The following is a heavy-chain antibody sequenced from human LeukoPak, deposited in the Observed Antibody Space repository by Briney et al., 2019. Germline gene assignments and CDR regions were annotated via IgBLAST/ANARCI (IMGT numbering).Heavy chain of an antibody. CDR2: IYPGGSDT. CDR3: ARPYISSYGPGDY. CDR1: GSGFPSYW. D-gene: IGHD5-18*01. V-gene: IGHV5-51*01. Sequence: GESLKISCKGPGSGFPSYWIAWGRRMPGKGRGWMGIIYPGGSDTRYSPSFQGQVTISADKSISTAYLQWSSLKASDTAMYYCARPYISSYGPGDYWGQGTLVTVSS. J-gene: IGHJ4*02.